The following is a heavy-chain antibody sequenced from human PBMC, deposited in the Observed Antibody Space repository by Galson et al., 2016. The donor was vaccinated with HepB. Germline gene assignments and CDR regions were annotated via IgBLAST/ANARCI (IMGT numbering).Heavy chain of an antibody. J-gene: IGHJ5*02. CDR3: ARDEDGHWFDP. D-gene: IGHD5-24*01. V-gene: IGHV4-34*01. Sequence: SETLSLTCAVYGGSFSGYFWSWIRQSPGKGLEWIGEIDHSGSSNYNPSLKSRVTISVDTPNNQFSLKLNSVTAADTAVYYCARDEDGHWFDPWGQGTLVTVSS. CDR2: IDHSGSS. CDR1: GGSFSGYF.